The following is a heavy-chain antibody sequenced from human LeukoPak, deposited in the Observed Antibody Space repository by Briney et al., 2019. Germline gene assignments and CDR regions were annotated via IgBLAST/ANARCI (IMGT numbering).Heavy chain of an antibody. CDR2: IYYSGST. J-gene: IGHJ6*03. V-gene: IGHV4-59*01. CDR1: GGSISSYY. CDR3: ARCGVVVVPAAIHDQTYYYYMDV. D-gene: IGHD2-2*01. Sequence: PSETLSLTCTVSGGSISSYYWSWIRQPPGKGLEWIGYIYYSGSTNYNPSLKSRVTISVDTSKNQFSLKLSSVTAADTAVYYCARCGVVVVPAAIHDQTYYYYMDVWGKGTTVTVSS.